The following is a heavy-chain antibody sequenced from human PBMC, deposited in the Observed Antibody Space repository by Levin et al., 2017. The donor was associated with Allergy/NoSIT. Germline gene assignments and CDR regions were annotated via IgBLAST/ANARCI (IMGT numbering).Heavy chain of an antibody. D-gene: IGHD2-2*01. CDR1: GGSISSRNYY. CDR3: ARSLGGYCSSSTCSGKDAFDI. V-gene: IGHV4-39*01. CDR2: IYYSGST. Sequence: SQTLSLTCTVSGGSISSRNYYWGWIRQPPGKGLEWIGSIYYSGSTYYNPSLKSRVTISVDTSKNQFSLKLSSVTAADTSVYYCARSLGGYCSSSTCSGKDAFDIWGQGTTVTVSS. J-gene: IGHJ3*02.